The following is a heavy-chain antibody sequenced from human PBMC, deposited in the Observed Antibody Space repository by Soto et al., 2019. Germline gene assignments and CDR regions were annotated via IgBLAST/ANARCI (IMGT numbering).Heavy chain of an antibody. D-gene: IGHD2-15*01. CDR1: GFTFSTYA. Sequence: QVQLVESGGGVVQPGRSLRLSCAASGFTFSTYAMHWVRQAPGKGLEWVAVISYDGSNKYYADSVKGRFTISRDNSXNXQYVQMNSLRAEDTAVYYCARVPYCSGDSCYSYFQHWGQGTLVTVSS. V-gene: IGHV3-30-3*01. J-gene: IGHJ1*01. CDR2: ISYDGSNK. CDR3: ARVPYCSGDSCYSYFQH.